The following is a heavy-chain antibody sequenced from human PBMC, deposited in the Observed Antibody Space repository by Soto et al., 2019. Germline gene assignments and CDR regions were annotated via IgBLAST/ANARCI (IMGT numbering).Heavy chain of an antibody. D-gene: IGHD6-6*01. Sequence: QITLKESGPTLVKPTQTLTLTCTFSGFSLSTSGVGVGWIRQPPGKALEWLALIYWDDDKHYSPSLKSRLTSNNDPSKNHVVPTMTNMDPVDTATYYCAHLTIAGRRGAFDIWGQGTMVTVSS. CDR1: GFSLSTSGVG. CDR3: AHLTIAGRRGAFDI. J-gene: IGHJ3*02. CDR2: IYWDDDK. V-gene: IGHV2-5*02.